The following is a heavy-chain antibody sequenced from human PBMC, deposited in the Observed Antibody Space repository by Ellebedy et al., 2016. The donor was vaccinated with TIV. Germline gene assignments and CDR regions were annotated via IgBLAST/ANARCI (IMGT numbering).Heavy chain of an antibody. CDR2: ISYDGLNK. J-gene: IGHJ4*02. V-gene: IGHV3-30*03. Sequence: GGSLRLSXAASGFTFSSYGMHWVRQAPGKGLEWVAVISYDGLNKNYADSVKGRFTSSRDNTKNTLYLQMNSLRAEDTAVYYCARDWNSVADWGQGTLVTVSP. CDR3: ARDWNSVAD. CDR1: GFTFSSYG. D-gene: IGHD1-7*01.